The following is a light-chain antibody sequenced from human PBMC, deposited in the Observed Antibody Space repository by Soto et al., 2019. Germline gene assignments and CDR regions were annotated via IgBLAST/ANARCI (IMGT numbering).Light chain of an antibody. J-gene: IGKJ5*01. CDR3: QQLNSYPIT. CDR2: AAY. V-gene: IGKV1-9*01. CDR1: QGIGSY. Sequence: IQLTQSPSSLSASVGDRVTITCRASQGIGSYLAWYQQKPGKAPKLLIYAAYTFQSGVPSRFSGSGAGTDFTLTISSLQPEDFATYYCQQLNSYPITFGLGTRREIK.